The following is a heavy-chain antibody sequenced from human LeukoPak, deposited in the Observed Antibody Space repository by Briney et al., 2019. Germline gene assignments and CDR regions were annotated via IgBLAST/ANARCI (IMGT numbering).Heavy chain of an antibody. CDR3: AKALYGGHDY. CDR2: IYSGGST. Sequence: GGSLRLSCAASGFTVSSNYMSWVRQAPGKGLEWVSLIYSGGSTYYADSVKGRFTISRDNSKNTLYLQMNNLRAEDTAVYYCAKALYGGHDYWGQGTLVTVSS. CDR1: GFTVSSNY. V-gene: IGHV3-53*01. J-gene: IGHJ4*02. D-gene: IGHD4-17*01.